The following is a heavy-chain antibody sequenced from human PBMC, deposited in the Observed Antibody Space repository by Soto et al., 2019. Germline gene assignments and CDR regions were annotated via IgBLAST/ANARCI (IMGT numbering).Heavy chain of an antibody. V-gene: IGHV3-30*03. Sequence: GGSLRLSCAASGFIFSSYAMSWVRQAPGKGLEWVAIVSYDGDNEYYADSVRGRFFISRDNSRNTLYLQTSSLRHEDTAVYYCARAVVNCIRPNCYRIQPDWFDPWGQGTLVTVS. CDR3: ARAVVNCIRPNCYRIQPDWFDP. CDR1: GFIFSSYA. D-gene: IGHD2-2*01. J-gene: IGHJ5*02. CDR2: VSYDGDNE.